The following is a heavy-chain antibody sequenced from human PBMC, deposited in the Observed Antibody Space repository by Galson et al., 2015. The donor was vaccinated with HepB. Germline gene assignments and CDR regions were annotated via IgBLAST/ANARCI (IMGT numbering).Heavy chain of an antibody. D-gene: IGHD3-10*01. CDR1: GFTFSSYG. J-gene: IGHJ4*02. Sequence: SLRLSCAASGFTFSSYGMHWVRQAPGKGLEWVAVIWYDGSNKYYADSVKGRFTISRDNSKNTLYLQMNSLRAEDTAVYYCATKGAHYYGPFDYWGQGTLVTVSS. V-gene: IGHV3-33*08. CDR2: IWYDGSNK. CDR3: ATKGAHYYGPFDY.